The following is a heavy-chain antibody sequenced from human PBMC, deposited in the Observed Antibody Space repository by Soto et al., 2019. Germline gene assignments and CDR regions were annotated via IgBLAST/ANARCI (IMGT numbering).Heavy chain of an antibody. CDR1: GFTVSSNY. J-gene: IGHJ4*02. CDR2: IYSGGRT. CDR3: ARGDYGDAGNY. D-gene: IGHD4-17*01. V-gene: IGHV3-66*01. Sequence: EVQLVESGGGLVQPGGSLRLSCAASGFTVSSNYMSWVRQAPGMGLEWVSVIYSGGRTYYADSVKCRFTISRDNSKNTLYLHMNSLTAEDTAVYYCARGDYGDAGNYWGQGTLVTVSS.